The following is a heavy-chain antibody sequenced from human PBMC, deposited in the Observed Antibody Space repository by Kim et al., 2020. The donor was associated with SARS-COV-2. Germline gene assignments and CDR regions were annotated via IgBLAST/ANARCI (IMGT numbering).Heavy chain of an antibody. J-gene: IGHJ4*02. V-gene: IGHV3-9*01. D-gene: IGHD2-15*01. Sequence: GRFNISRDNAKNSLYLQMNSLRAEDTALYYCAKDMGVGYCSGGSCYLFDYWGQGTLVTVSS. CDR3: AKDMGVGYCSGGSCYLFDY.